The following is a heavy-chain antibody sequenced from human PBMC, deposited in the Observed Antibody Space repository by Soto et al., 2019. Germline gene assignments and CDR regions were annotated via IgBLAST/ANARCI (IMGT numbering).Heavy chain of an antibody. D-gene: IGHD5-18*01. V-gene: IGHV1-46*01. CDR1: GYTFTSYY. J-gene: IGHJ6*02. CDR3: ARNTAMVEPYYYYGMDV. CDR2: INPSGGST. Sequence: ASVKVSCKASGYTFTSYYMHWVRQAPGQGLEWMGIINPSGGSTSYAQKFQGRVTMTRDTSTSTVYMELSSLRSEDTAVYYCARNTAMVEPYYYYGMDVWGQGTTVTVSS.